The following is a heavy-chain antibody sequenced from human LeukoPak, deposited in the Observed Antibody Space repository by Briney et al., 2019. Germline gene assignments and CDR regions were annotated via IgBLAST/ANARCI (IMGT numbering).Heavy chain of an antibody. J-gene: IGHJ6*02. CDR2: INPGNGDT. CDR3: ARERWHCRVNCYSVYYYALDV. Sequence: RASVKVSCKGSGCTFTNYAVHWVRQAPGQRLEWLGWINPGNGDTKYSQNFQGRVTVTSDTSAATAYVELNSLTSEDTAVYYCARERWHCRVNCYSVYYYALDVWGQGTTVTVSS. CDR1: GCTFTNYA. V-gene: IGHV1-3*01. D-gene: IGHD2-15*01.